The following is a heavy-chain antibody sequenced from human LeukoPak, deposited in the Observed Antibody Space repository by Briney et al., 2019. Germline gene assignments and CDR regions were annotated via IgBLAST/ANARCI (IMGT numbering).Heavy chain of an antibody. CDR2: IISIFGTA. J-gene: IGHJ4*02. Sequence: SVKLSCKASGGTFSSYAISWVRQAPGQGLEWMGWIISIFGTANYAQKFQGGVTTTTDESTSTDYMELSSLRSEDTAVYYCARDQANYYDSSGYYYPLNYWGQGNLVTVSS. V-gene: IGHV1-69*05. CDR1: GGTFSSYA. CDR3: ARDQANYYDSSGYYYPLNY. D-gene: IGHD3-22*01.